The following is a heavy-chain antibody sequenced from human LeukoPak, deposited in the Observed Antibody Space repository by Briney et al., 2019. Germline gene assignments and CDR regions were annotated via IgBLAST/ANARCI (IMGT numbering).Heavy chain of an antibody. V-gene: IGHV4-34*01. CDR2: INHSGST. D-gene: IGHD3-3*01. Sequence: SETLSLTCAVYGGSFSGYYWSWIRQPPGKGLEWIGEINHSGSTNYNPSLKSRVTISVDTSKNQFSLKLSSVTAADTAVYYCARGRRYYDFWSGYYTSKFDYWGQGTLVTVSS. J-gene: IGHJ4*02. CDR1: GGSFSGYY. CDR3: ARGRRYYDFWSGYYTSKFDY.